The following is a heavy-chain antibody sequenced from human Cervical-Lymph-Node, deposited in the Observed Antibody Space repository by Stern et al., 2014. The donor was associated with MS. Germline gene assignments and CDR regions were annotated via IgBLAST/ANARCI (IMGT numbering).Heavy chain of an antibody. V-gene: IGHV1-18*01. CDR2: IRAYNGNT. Sequence: QVQLGQSGAEVKKPGASVKVSCKASGYTFTSYGISWVRQAPGQGLEGRAWIRAYNGNTNYAQKLQGRVTMTTDTSTSTAYMELRSLRSDDTAVYYCARDPLYYYDSSGYHDYWGQGTLVTVSS. CDR1: GYTFTSYG. J-gene: IGHJ4*02. D-gene: IGHD3-22*01. CDR3: ARDPLYYYDSSGYHDY.